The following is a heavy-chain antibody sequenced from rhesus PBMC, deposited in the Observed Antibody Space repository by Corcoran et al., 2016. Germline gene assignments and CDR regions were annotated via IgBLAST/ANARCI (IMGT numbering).Heavy chain of an antibody. CDR2: IYWDDDK. CDR1: GFSLSTSGMG. CDR3: ARGGSWSILLPDY. J-gene: IGHJ4*01. Sequence: QVTLKESGPALVKPTQTLTLTCTFSGFSLSTSGMGVGWIRQPPGKALEWLASIYWDDDKYYSTSLKSRLTISKDTYKNQVVLTMTNMYPVDTATYYCARGGSWSILLPDYWGQGVLVTVSS. V-gene: IGHV2S1*01. D-gene: IGHD6-13*01.